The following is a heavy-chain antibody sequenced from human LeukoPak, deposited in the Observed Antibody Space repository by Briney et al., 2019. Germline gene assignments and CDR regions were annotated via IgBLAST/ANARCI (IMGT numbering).Heavy chain of an antibody. CDR1: GYSFTNYY. Sequence: ASVKVSCKASGYSFTNYYMHWVRQAPGQGLEWMGWVYPNSGGTNYPQKFQGRVTMTRDTSTTTAYMEVSRLTSDDTAVYYCARAHVGATIAAFDIWGQGTMVTVSS. D-gene: IGHD1-26*01. CDR2: VYPNSGGT. V-gene: IGHV1-2*02. J-gene: IGHJ3*02. CDR3: ARAHVGATIAAFDI.